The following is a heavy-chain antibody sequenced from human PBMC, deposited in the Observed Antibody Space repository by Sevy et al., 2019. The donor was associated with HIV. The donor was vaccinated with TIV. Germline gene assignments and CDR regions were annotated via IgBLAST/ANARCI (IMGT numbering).Heavy chain of an antibody. Sequence: GESLNISCKGSGYSFTSYWIGWVRQMPGKGLEWMGIIYPGDSDTRYSPSFQGQVTISAVKSSSTAYLQWSSLKASDTAMYYCGRHQINDAFDIWGQGTMVTIS. CDR2: IYPGDSDT. CDR1: GYSFTSYW. CDR3: GRHQINDAFDI. V-gene: IGHV5-51*01. J-gene: IGHJ3*02.